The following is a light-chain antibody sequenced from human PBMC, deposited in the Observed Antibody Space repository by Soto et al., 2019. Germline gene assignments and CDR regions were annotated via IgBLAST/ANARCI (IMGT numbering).Light chain of an antibody. CDR1: QSVSSSY. V-gene: IGKV3-20*01. Sequence: EIVLPQSPGTLSLSTGERATLSCRPSQSVSSSYLAWYQQKPGQAPRLLIYGASSRATGIPDRFSGSGSGTDFTLTISRLGPEDFAVYYCQQYGSSPWTFGQGTKVDIK. CDR2: GAS. J-gene: IGKJ1*01. CDR3: QQYGSSPWT.